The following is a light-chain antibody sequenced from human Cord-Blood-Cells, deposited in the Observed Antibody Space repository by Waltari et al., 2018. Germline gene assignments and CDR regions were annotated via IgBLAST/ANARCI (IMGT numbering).Light chain of an antibody. CDR2: WAS. J-gene: IGKJ1*01. Sequence: DIVMTQSPDSLAVSLGERATINCKSSQSGLYSSNNKNYLAWYQQKPGQPPKLIIYWASTRETGVPDRFSGSGCGTDFTRTISGLQAEDVAVYYCQQYYSTPPAFGQGTKVEIK. V-gene: IGKV4-1*01. CDR1: QSGLYSSNNKNY. CDR3: QQYYSTPPA.